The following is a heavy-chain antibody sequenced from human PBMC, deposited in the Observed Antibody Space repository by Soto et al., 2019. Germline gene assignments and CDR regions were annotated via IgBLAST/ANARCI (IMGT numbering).Heavy chain of an antibody. V-gene: IGHV4-59*08. CDR1: GGSISSYY. CDR3: ASHMVRGVPFGY. J-gene: IGHJ4*02. D-gene: IGHD3-10*01. CDR2: IYYSGST. Sequence: PSETLSLTCTVSGGSISSYYWSWIRQPPGKGLEWIGYIYYSGSTNYTPSLKSRVTISVDTSKNQFSLKLSSVTAADTAVYYCASHMVRGVPFGYWGQGTLVTVSS.